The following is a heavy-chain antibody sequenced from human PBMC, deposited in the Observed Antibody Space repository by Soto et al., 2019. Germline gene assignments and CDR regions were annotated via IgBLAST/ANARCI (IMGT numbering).Heavy chain of an antibody. CDR2: IYYSGRT. V-gene: IGHV4-39*01. J-gene: IGHJ4*02. D-gene: IGHD6-19*01. CDR3: ARHLAVSTDRSIDY. CDR1: GGSISSGDYY. Sequence: SETLSLTCTVSGGSISSGDYYWSWIRQPPGKGLEWIGNIYYSGRTSYNPSLNSRVTISLDTSKNQFSLKLNSVTAADTAVYFCARHLAVSTDRSIDYWGQGTLVTVS.